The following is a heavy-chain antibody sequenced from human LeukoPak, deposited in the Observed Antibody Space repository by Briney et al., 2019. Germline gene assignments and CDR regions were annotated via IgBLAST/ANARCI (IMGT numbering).Heavy chain of an antibody. D-gene: IGHD5-24*01. Sequence: AASVKVSCKASGYIFTAYYLHWVRQAPGQKPEWMGWIKANSGDTNNAQKFQGRVTMTRDTSISTVYMELSGLTADDAAVYYCTRVGDDYPYWGQGTLVTVSS. V-gene: IGHV1-2*02. J-gene: IGHJ4*02. CDR1: GYIFTAYY. CDR3: TRVGDDYPY. CDR2: IKANSGDT.